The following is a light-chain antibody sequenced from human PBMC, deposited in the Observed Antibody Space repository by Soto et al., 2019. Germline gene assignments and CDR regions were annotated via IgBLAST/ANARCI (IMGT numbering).Light chain of an antibody. CDR2: EGS. CDR3: RSYAGSSTYV. CDR1: SSDVGSYNL. J-gene: IGLJ1*01. V-gene: IGLV2-23*01. Sequence: QSALTQPASVSGSPGQSITISCTGTSSDVGSYNLVSWYQQHPGKAPKLMIYEGSKRPSGVSNRCSGSKSGNTASLTISGLQAEDEAGYYCRSYAGSSTYVFGTGTKVTVL.